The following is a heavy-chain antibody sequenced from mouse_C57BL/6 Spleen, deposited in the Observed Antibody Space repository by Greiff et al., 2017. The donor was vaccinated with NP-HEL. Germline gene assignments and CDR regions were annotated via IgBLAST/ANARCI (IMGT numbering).Heavy chain of an antibody. D-gene: IGHD1-1*01. Sequence: QVQLQQPGAELVRPGSSVKLSCKASGYTFTSYWMEWVKQRPGQGLEWIGNIYPSDSETHYNQKFKDKATLTVDKSSSTAYMQLSSLTSEDSAVYYCARRDYGSSYGAMDYWGQGTSVTVSS. CDR1: GYTFTSYW. CDR2: IYPSDSET. CDR3: ARRDYGSSYGAMDY. J-gene: IGHJ4*01. V-gene: IGHV1-61*01.